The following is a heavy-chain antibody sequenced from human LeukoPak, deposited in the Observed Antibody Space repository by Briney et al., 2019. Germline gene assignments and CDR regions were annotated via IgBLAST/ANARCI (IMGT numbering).Heavy chain of an antibody. CDR1: GFTFDDYG. CDR2: INWNGGST. CDR3: ARVVRLAYCGGDCYDGYYYMDV. D-gene: IGHD2-21*01. J-gene: IGHJ6*03. V-gene: IGHV3-20*04. Sequence: GGSLRLSCAASGFTFDDYGMSWVCQAPGQGLEWVSGINWNGGSTDYADSVKGRFTISRDNAKNSLYLQMNSLRAEDTALYYCARVVRLAYCGGDCYDGYYYMDVWGKGTTVTVSS.